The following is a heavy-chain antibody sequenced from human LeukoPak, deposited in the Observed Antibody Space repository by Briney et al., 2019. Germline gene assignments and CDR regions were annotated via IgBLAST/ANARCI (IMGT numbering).Heavy chain of an antibody. CDR3: ARVRRLGYCSSTSCPYYFDY. J-gene: IGHJ4*02. CDR2: IYYSGST. V-gene: IGHV4-59*01. CDR1: GGSISSYY. D-gene: IGHD2-2*01. Sequence: SETLSLTCTVSGGSISSYYWSWIRQPPGKGLEGIGYIYYSGSTNYNPSLKSRVTISVDTSKNQFSLKLSSVTAADTAVYYCARVRRLGYCSSTSCPYYFDYWGQGTLVTVSS.